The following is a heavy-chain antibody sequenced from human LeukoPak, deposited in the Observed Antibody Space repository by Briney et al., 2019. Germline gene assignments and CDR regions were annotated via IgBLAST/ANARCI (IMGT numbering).Heavy chain of an antibody. V-gene: IGHV4-59*08. Sequence: SETLSLTCTVSGGSISSYYWSWIRQPPGKGLEWIGYICYSGSTNYNPSLKSRVTISVDTSKNQFSLKLSSVTAADTAVYYCARHYSSSWYDYYGMDVWGQGTTVTVSS. D-gene: IGHD6-13*01. CDR3: ARHYSSSWYDYYGMDV. J-gene: IGHJ6*02. CDR1: GGSISSYY. CDR2: ICYSGST.